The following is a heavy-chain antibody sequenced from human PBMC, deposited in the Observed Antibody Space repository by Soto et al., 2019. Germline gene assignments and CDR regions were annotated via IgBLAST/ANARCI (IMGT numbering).Heavy chain of an antibody. Sequence: SETLSLTCAVYGGSFSGYYWSWIRQPPGKGLEWIGEINHSGSTNYNPSLKSRVTISVDTSKNQFSLMLSSVTPADTAVYLCARGGSRTTARGLNCFNPMGQGNRGTVSS. V-gene: IGHV4-34*01. D-gene: IGHD4-4*01. CDR2: INHSGST. CDR1: GGSFSGYY. CDR3: ARGGSRTTARGLNCFNP. J-gene: IGHJ5*02.